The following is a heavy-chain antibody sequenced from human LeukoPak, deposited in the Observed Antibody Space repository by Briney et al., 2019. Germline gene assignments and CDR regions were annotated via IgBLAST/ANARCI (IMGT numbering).Heavy chain of an antibody. CDR2: ISGRGTYI. J-gene: IGHJ3*02. Sequence: GGSLRLSCAASEFTFSSYSMSWVRQAPGKGLERVSSISGRGTYIYYADSLKSRFTISRDNAKNSLYLQMNSLRAEDTAVYYCARDPYYDFWSDYGTEAFDIWGQGTMVTVSS. CDR1: EFTFSSYS. CDR3: ARDPYYDFWSDYGTEAFDI. D-gene: IGHD3-3*01. V-gene: IGHV3-21*06.